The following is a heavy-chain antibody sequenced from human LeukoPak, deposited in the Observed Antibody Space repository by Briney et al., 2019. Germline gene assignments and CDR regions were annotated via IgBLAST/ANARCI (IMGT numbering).Heavy chain of an antibody. Sequence: GGSLRLSYAASGFSFSSYGFNWVRQAPGKGLEWVSSIGPTGTDTYHADSVKGRFTISRDNAKNSLYLQMDSLSAEDTAVYYCATESIGRHYDYWGQGTLLTVSS. CDR2: IGPTGTDT. J-gene: IGHJ4*02. CDR3: ATESIGRHYDY. V-gene: IGHV3-21*01. D-gene: IGHD3-3*02. CDR1: GFSFSSYG.